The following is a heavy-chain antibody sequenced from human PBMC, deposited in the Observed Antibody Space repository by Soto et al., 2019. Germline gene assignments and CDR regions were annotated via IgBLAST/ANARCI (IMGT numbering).Heavy chain of an antibody. CDR2: ISSSSSYT. V-gene: IGHV3-11*05. Sequence: GSLRLSCAASGFTFSDYYMSWIRQAPGKGLEWVSYISSSSSYTNYADSVKGRSTISRDNAKNSLYLQMNSLRAEDTAVYYCARDSNYYDSRDQLRPAFTLWGQRTIVT. J-gene: IGHJ3*01. CDR3: ARDSNYYDSRDQLRPAFTL. CDR1: GFTFSDYY. D-gene: IGHD3-22*01.